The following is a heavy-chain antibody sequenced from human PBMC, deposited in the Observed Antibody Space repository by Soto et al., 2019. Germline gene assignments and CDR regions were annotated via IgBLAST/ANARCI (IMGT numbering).Heavy chain of an antibody. CDR3: ARESEDLTSNFDY. V-gene: IGHV3-21*01. J-gene: IGHJ4*02. Sequence: GGSLRLSCAASGFTSTRYSMNWVRQAPGKGLEWVSSISSTTNYIYYADSMKGRFTVSRDNAKNSVYLEMNSLSAEDTAVYYCARESEDLTSNFDYWGQGTLVTVSS. CDR2: ISSTTNYI. CDR1: GFTSTRYS.